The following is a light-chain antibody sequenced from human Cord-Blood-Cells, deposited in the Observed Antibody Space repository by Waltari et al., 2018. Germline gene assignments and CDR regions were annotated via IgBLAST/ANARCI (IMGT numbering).Light chain of an antibody. CDR3: QSYDSSNVV. Sequence: NFMLTQPHPVSESPGKRVTIPSTASSGIIPSHHGQGYQQRPGSAPTTMIYEDNQRPSGVPDRFSGSIDSSSNSASLTISGLKTEDEADYYCQSYDSSNVVFGGGTKLTVL. CDR1: SGIIPSHH. V-gene: IGLV6-57*02. J-gene: IGLJ2*01. CDR2: EDN.